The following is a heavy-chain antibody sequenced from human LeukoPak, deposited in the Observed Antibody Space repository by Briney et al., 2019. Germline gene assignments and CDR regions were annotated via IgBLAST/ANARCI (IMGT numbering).Heavy chain of an antibody. CDR1: GGSITTTNYY. J-gene: IGHJ5*02. Sequence: PSETLSLTCTASGGSITTTNYYWGWIRQSPGKGLEWIGSIYYSGSTYYNPSLKSRVTISVDTSKNHSSLRLSSVTAADTAVYYCARDFWSDHSWFDPWGQGTLVTVSS. CDR2: IYYSGST. CDR3: ARDFWSDHSWFDP. V-gene: IGHV4-39*07. D-gene: IGHD3-3*01.